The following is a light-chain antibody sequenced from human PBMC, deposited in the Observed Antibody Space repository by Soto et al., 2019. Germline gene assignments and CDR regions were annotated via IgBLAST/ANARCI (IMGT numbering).Light chain of an antibody. CDR1: QGIRND. CDR2: AAS. V-gene: IGKV1-6*01. J-gene: IGKJ4*01. Sequence: QMTQSPPSLSASIRDRVTITCRASQGIRNDLGWYQQKPGKAPKLLIYAASSLHSGVPSRFSGSGAGTDFSLTISSLQPEDSATYYCLQDYSFPLTFGGGTKVDIK. CDR3: LQDYSFPLT.